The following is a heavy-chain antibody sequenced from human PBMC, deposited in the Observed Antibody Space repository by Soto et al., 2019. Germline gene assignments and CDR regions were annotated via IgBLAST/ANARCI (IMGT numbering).Heavy chain of an antibody. V-gene: IGHV4-59*01. CDR2: IYYSGST. CDR1: GGSISSYY. Sequence: SETLSLTCTVSGGSISSYYWSWIRQPPGKGLEWIGYIYYSGSTNYNPSLKSRVTISVDTSKSQFSLKLSSVTAADTAVYYCARTLYSYGPRFDYWGRGTLVTVSS. CDR3: ARTLYSYGPRFDY. D-gene: IGHD5-18*01. J-gene: IGHJ4*02.